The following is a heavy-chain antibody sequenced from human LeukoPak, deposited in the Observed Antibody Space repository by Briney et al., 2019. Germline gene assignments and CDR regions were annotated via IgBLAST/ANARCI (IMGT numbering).Heavy chain of an antibody. Sequence: GGSLRLSCAASGFTFSNAWMSWVRQAPGKGLEWVANIKQDGSEKYYVDSVKGRFTISRDNAKNSLYLQMNSLRAEDTAVYYCARTTHVLLWFGELFDYWGQGTLVTVSS. D-gene: IGHD3-10*01. V-gene: IGHV3-7*04. CDR3: ARTTHVLLWFGELFDY. CDR1: GFTFSNAW. J-gene: IGHJ4*02. CDR2: IKQDGSEK.